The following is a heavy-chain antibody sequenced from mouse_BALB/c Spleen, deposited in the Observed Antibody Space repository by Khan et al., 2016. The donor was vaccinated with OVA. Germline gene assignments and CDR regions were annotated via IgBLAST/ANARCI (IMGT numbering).Heavy chain of an antibody. J-gene: IGHJ2*01. D-gene: IGHD1-1*01. CDR2: ISYSGCT. Sequence: EVQLQESGPGLVKPSQSLSLTCTVTGYSITSDYAWNWIRQFPGNKLEWVGYISYSGCTSYNPSLKSRISITRDTSKNQFFLKLSSLTTEATATCLCARWAAITAAVVTEIHCWGQGTTLTVCS. V-gene: IGHV3-2*02. CDR3: ARWAAITAAVVTEIHC. CDR1: GYSITSDYA.